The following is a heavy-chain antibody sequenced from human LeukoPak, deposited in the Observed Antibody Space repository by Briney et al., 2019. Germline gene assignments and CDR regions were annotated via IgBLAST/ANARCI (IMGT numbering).Heavy chain of an antibody. V-gene: IGHV4-34*01. CDR1: AGCFSGYY. CDR2: INHSVST. D-gene: IGHD2-2*03. CDR3: ARDEMDIVVVPGARWFVP. Sequence: KASENLSLTCAVYAGCFSGYYWSWLRQPPGKGLEWLGEINHSVSTNYNPSLKSRVTISVDTSKNKYSLTLSSVTAVDTDVYYCARDEMDIVVVPGARWFVPWAGGPLVTVSS. J-gene: IGHJ5*02.